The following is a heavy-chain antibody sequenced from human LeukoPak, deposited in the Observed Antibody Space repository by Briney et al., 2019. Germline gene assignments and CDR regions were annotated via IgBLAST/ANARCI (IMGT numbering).Heavy chain of an antibody. CDR2: ISYDGSNK. V-gene: IGHV3-30*01. J-gene: IGHJ4*02. CDR1: GFTFSSYA. Sequence: PGRSLRLSCAASGFTFSSYAIHWVRQAPGKGIEWVAVISYDGSNKYYADSVKGRFTISRDNSKNTLYLQMNSLRAEDTAVYYCARPPYSSGWSYFDYWGQGTLVTVSS. D-gene: IGHD6-19*01. CDR3: ARPPYSSGWSYFDY.